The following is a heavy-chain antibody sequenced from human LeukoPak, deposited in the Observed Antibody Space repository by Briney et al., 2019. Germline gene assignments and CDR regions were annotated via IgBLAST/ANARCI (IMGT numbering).Heavy chain of an antibody. D-gene: IGHD1-26*01. V-gene: IGHV4-59*01. CDR3: ARDLGGIYFDY. J-gene: IGHJ4*02. CDR1: DASISGYY. Sequence: SETLSLTCTVSDASISGYYWSWIRQPPGKGLEWIGSIHFSGSTNYNPSLRSRVTISVDTSKNQLSLKLSSVTAADTAVYYCARDLGGIYFDYWGQGTLVTVTS. CDR2: IHFSGST.